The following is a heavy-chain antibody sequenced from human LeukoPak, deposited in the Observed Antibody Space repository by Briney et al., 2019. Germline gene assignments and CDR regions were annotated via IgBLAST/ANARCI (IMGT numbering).Heavy chain of an antibody. CDR1: GFTFSSYG. Sequence: GGSLRLSCAASGFTFSSYGMHWVRQAPGKGLEWVAFIRYDGSNKYYADSVKGRFTISRDNSKNTLYLQMNSLRAEDTAVYYCAKDTSRFWDSGIMFDPWGQGTLVTVSS. D-gene: IGHD1-26*01. J-gene: IGHJ5*02. CDR2: IRYDGSNK. CDR3: AKDTSRFWDSGIMFDP. V-gene: IGHV3-30*02.